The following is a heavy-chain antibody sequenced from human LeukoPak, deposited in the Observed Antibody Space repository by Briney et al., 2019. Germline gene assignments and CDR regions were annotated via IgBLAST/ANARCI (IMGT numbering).Heavy chain of an antibody. Sequence: GGSLGLSCAASGITFGNNWMHWVRQGPGKGLVWISRINSDGGGAIYADSVKGRFTVSRDNAKNTLYLPMNSLRAEDTAVYYCARDVPLNWFDTWGQGTLVTVSS. J-gene: IGHJ5*02. CDR1: GITFGNNW. CDR2: INSDGGGA. V-gene: IGHV3-74*01. CDR3: ARDVPLNWFDT.